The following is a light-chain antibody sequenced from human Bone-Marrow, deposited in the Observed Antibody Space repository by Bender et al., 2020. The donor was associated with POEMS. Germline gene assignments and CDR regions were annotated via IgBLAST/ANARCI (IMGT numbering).Light chain of an antibody. Sequence: SYEVTQPPSVSVSPGQTASITCSGDDLGDKYVAWYQQKPGQSPVLVIYQDTKRPSGIPERFSGSNSGNTATLTISGTQAMDEADYYCQAWDTDSLIFGGGTKLTVL. CDR2: QDT. CDR3: QAWDTDSLI. V-gene: IGLV3-1*01. J-gene: IGLJ2*01. CDR1: DLGDKY.